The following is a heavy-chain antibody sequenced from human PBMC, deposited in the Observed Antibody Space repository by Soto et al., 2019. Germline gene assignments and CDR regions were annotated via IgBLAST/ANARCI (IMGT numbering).Heavy chain of an antibody. V-gene: IGHV1-58*01. D-gene: IGHD3-22*01. J-gene: IGHJ4*02. CDR3: AASHDSSGHNDY. CDR1: GFTFTSSA. CDR2: IVVGSGNT. Sequence: SVKVSCKASGFTFTSSAVQWVRQARGQRLEWIGWIVVGSGNTNYAQKFQERVTITRDMSTSTAYMELSSLRSEDTAVYYCAASHDSSGHNDYWGQGTLVTVSS.